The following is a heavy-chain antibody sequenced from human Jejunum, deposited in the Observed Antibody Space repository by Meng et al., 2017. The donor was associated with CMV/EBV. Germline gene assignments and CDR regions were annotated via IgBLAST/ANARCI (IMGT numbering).Heavy chain of an antibody. CDR2: ISPNGGMT. V-gene: IGHV3-64*04. CDR3: ANARHLAGATSGLDY. Sequence: GHVVEAGGGLGQTGRSLRLSFAASGFTFSSYSIHWVRQSLGKGLEYVSAISPNGGMTYYAGSVKGRFPISRDSSRDTPYLQMNSLRVEDTAIYYCANARHLAGATSGLDYWGQGTLVTVFS. D-gene: IGHD1-26*01. J-gene: IGHJ4*02. CDR1: GFTFSSYS.